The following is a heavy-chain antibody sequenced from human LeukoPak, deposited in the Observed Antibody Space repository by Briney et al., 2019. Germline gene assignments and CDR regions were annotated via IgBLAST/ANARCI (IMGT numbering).Heavy chain of an antibody. Sequence: GASVKVSCKAYRGTFSNYAISWVRQAPGQGLEWIGGIIPISGTANYAQKFQGRVTISADESTTTAYMEMSSLGFEDTAVYYCARGPQSGYDFWSGYFDYWGQGTLVTVSS. CDR1: RGTFSNYA. CDR3: ARGPQSGYDFWSGYFDY. D-gene: IGHD3-3*01. V-gene: IGHV1-69*13. CDR2: IIPISGTA. J-gene: IGHJ4*02.